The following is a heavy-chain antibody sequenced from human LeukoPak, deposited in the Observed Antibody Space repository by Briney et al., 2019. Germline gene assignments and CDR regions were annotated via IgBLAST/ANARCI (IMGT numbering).Heavy chain of an antibody. CDR3: ARGEMTTDIPTYYFDY. V-gene: IGHV1-18*01. Sequence: ASVKVSCKASGYTFTSYGISWVRQAPGQGLEWMGWISAYNGNTNYAQKLQGRVTMTTDTSTSTAYMELRSLRSDDTAVYYCARGEMTTDIPTYYFDYWGQGTLVTVSS. D-gene: IGHD4-17*01. CDR1: GYTFTSYG. CDR2: ISAYNGNT. J-gene: IGHJ4*02.